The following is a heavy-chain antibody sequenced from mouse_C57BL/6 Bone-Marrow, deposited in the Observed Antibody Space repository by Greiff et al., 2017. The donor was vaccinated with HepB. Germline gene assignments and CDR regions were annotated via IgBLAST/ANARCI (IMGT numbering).Heavy chain of an antibody. Sequence: EVKLVESGGDLVKPGGSLKLSCAASGFTFSSYGMSWVRQTPDKRLEWVATISSGGSYTYYPDSVKGRFTISRDNAKNTLYLQMSSLKSDDTAMYYCARHPWFAYWGQGTLVTVSA. J-gene: IGHJ3*01. CDR3: ARHPWFAY. CDR2: ISSGGSYT. V-gene: IGHV5-6*02. CDR1: GFTFSSYG.